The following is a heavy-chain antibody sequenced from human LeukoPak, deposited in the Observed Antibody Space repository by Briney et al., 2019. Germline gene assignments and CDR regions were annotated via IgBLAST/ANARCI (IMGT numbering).Heavy chain of an antibody. J-gene: IGHJ4*02. D-gene: IGHD4-17*01. CDR1: GFTFSSYS. V-gene: IGHV3-49*04. CDR3: TRETTPYY. Sequence: GGSLRLSCAASGFTFSSYSMNWVRQAPGKGLEWVGFIRSKAYGWTTEYAASVKDRFTISRDDSKSIAYLQMNSLKTEDTAVYYCTRETTPYYWGQGTLVTVSS. CDR2: IRSKAYGWTT.